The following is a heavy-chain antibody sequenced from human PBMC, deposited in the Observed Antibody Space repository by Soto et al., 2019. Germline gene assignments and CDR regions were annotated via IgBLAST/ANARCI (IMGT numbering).Heavy chain of an antibody. CDR2: INHSGST. CDR1: GGSFSGYY. V-gene: IGHV4-34*01. D-gene: IGHD6-19*01. CDR3: AGGFWGAMRSSGLGCWFDL. J-gene: IGHJ5*02. Sequence: SETLSLTCAVYGGSFSGYYWSWIRQPPGKGLEWIGEINHSGSTNYNPSLKSRVTISVDTSKNQFSLKLSSVTAADTAVYYCAGGFWGAMRSSGLGCWFDLWGQGTLVTVSS.